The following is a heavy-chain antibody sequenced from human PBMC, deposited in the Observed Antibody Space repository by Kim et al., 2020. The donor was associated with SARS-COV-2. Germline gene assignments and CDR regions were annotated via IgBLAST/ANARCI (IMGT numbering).Heavy chain of an antibody. V-gene: IGHV3-23*01. CDR3: AKRGYCNGGSCYSHFDC. CDR2: IAIGGDT. CDR1: GFTFSSYT. Sequence: GGSLRLSCAASGFTFSSYTMSWVRQAPGKGLEWVSTIAIGGDTHYADSVKGRFTISRDNSKNTLYLQMNSLRAEDTAGYYCAKRGYCNGGSCYSHFDCWGQGTLVSVSS. D-gene: IGHD2-15*01. J-gene: IGHJ4*02.